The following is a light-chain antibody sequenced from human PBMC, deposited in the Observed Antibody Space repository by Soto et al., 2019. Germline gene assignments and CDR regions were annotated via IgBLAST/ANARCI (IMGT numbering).Light chain of an antibody. Sequence: QSVLTQPPSASGSPGQSVTISCAGSSSDVGGYNYVSWYQQYPGKVPKLMIYEVSERPSGVPDRFSGSKSGITAFLTVSGLQAEDEADYYCLSYADTAYVFGTGTKLTVL. CDR1: SSDVGGYNY. CDR2: EVS. V-gene: IGLV2-8*01. CDR3: LSYADTAYV. J-gene: IGLJ1*01.